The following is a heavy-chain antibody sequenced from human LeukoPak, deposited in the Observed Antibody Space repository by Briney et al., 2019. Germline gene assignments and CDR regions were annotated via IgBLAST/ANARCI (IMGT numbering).Heavy chain of an antibody. Sequence: PSETLSLTCTVSGGSISTYYWAWMRQPPGNGLEWIGSIYYSGSTNYNPSLKSRVTISVDTSNNQFSLKLTSVTAADTAVYYCARWIVGATTGDYYYYYMDVWGKGTTVTVSS. CDR2: IYYSGST. D-gene: IGHD1-26*01. CDR1: GGSISTYY. V-gene: IGHV4-59*12. J-gene: IGHJ6*03. CDR3: ARWIVGATTGDYYYYYMDV.